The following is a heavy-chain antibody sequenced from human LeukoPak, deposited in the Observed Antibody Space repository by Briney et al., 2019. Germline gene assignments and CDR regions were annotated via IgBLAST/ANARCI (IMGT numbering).Heavy chain of an antibody. J-gene: IGHJ3*02. D-gene: IGHD3-22*01. CDR1: GGSISDYY. CDR2: IYYSGNT. CDR3: AGEDYFDSSGYASWRFDI. V-gene: IGHV4-59*01. Sequence: PSETLSLTCTVSGGSISDYYWTWIRQPPGKGLEWIGHIYYSGNTIYNPSLKGRVTISVDTSKNQFSLKLTSVTTADTAVYYCAGEDYFDSSGYASWRFDIWGQGTMVTVSS.